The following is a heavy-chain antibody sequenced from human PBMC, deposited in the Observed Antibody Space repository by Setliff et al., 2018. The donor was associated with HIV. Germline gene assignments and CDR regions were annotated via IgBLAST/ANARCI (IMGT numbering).Heavy chain of an antibody. J-gene: IGHJ4*02. CDR1: GGSISSSSYY. D-gene: IGHD6-13*01. CDR3: ARGSLYSSSSCFDY. Sequence: KSSETLSLTCTVSGGSISSSSYYWGRIRQPPGKGLEWIGSIYYSGSTYYNPSLKSRVTISVDTSKNRFSLKLSSVTAADTAVYYCARGSLYSSSSCFDYWGQGTLVTVSS. CDR2: IYYSGST. V-gene: IGHV4-39*01.